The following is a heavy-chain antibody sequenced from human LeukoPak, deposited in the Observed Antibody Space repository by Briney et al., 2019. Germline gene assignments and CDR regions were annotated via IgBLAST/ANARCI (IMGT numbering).Heavy chain of an antibody. CDR2: ISWNSGSI. J-gene: IGHJ4*02. V-gene: IGHV3-9*01. CDR3: ARTRGLAAAGTSDYFDY. D-gene: IGHD6-13*01. CDR1: GFTFDDYA. Sequence: GGSLRLSCAASGFTFDDYAMHWARQAPGKGLKWVSGISWNSGSIGYADSVKGRFTISRDNAKNSLYLQMNSLRAEDTALYYCARTRGLAAAGTSDYFDYWGQGTLVTVSS.